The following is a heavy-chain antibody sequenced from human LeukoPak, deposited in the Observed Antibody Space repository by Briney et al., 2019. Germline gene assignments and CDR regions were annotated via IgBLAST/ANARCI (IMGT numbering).Heavy chain of an antibody. CDR3: ARDNGDFWRG. V-gene: IGHV3-20*04. CDR2: MNWKGGST. Sequence: GGALRPSCAASGFTFDDYGMSWVRQAPGKGLGWVSGMNWKGGSTVYADSVKGRFTISRDKAKNCLYLQMNSLRAEDTAVYYCARDNGDFWRGRGQGTLVTVSS. D-gene: IGHD3-3*01. J-gene: IGHJ4*02. CDR1: GFTFDDYG.